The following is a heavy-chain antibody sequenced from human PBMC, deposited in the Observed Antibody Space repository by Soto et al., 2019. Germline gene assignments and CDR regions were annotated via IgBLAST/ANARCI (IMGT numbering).Heavy chain of an antibody. Sequence: SETLSLTCTVSGGSISSYYWSWIRQHPGKGLEWIGYIYYSGSTFHNPSLRSRVTISVDTSKNQFSLKLTSVTAADTAVYYCAREGLLWFGEFIWGQGTLVTVSS. J-gene: IGHJ4*02. CDR1: GGSISSYY. V-gene: IGHV4-59*06. CDR3: AREGLLWFGEFI. D-gene: IGHD3-10*01. CDR2: IYYSGST.